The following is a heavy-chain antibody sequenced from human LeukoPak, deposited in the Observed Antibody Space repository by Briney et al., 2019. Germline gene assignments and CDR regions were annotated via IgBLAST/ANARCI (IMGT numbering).Heavy chain of an antibody. CDR2: IRSKAYGGTT. Sequence: GGSLRLSCAASGFTFSRYGMHWVRQAPGKGLEWVGFIRSKAYGGTTEYAASVKGRFTISRDDSKSIAYLQMNSLKTEDTAVYYCTSGIVGATSFDYWGQGTLVTVSS. V-gene: IGHV3-49*04. CDR1: GFTFSRYG. J-gene: IGHJ4*02. CDR3: TSGIVGATSFDY. D-gene: IGHD1-26*01.